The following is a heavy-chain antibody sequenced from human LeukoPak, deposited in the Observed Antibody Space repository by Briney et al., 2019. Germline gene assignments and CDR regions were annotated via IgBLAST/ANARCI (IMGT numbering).Heavy chain of an antibody. CDR3: AKDPPYGSGSYKFGAFDI. CDR2: ISGSGGST. CDR1: GFTFSSYA. J-gene: IGHJ3*02. V-gene: IGHV3-23*01. Sequence: GGSLRLSCAASGFTFSSYAMSWVRQAPGKGLEWVSAISGSGGSTYYADSVKGRFTISRDNPKNTLYLQMNSLRAEDTAVYYCAKDPPYGSGSYKFGAFDIWGQGTMVTVSS. D-gene: IGHD3-10*01.